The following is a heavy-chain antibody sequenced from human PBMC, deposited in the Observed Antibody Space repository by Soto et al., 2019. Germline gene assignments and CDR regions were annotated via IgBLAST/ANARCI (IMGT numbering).Heavy chain of an antibody. D-gene: IGHD3-22*01. CDR2: ISGSGGST. CDR1: GFTFSSYA. J-gene: IGHJ4*02. V-gene: IGHV3-23*01. Sequence: LRLSCAASGFTFSSYAMSWVRQAPGKGLEWVSAISGSGGSTYYADSVKGRFTISRDNSKNTLYLQMNSLRAEDTAVYYCAKVPDYDSSGFYYFDYWGQGTLVTVSS. CDR3: AKVPDYDSSGFYYFDY.